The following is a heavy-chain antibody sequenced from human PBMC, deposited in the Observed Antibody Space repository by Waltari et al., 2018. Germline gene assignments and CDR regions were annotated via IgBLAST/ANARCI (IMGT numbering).Heavy chain of an antibody. CDR2: LNNGGDYK. CDR1: GFSFDEYS. J-gene: IGHJ5*02. Sequence: VRLVESGGGRVEPGESLRLSCVGSGFSFDEYSMNWVRQAPGKGLEWVSSLNNGGDYKGYADSVEGRFTISRDNDKNTLYLQMNDLRVDDTAIDYCARGKAFDPWGQGTRVNVSS. CDR3: ARGKAFDP. V-gene: IGHV3-21*06.